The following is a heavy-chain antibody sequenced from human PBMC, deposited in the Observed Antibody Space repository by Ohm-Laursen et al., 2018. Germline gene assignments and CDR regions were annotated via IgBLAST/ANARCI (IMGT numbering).Heavy chain of an antibody. CDR2: ISYDGSNK. CDR3: AKEEQLTREYFDY. CDR1: GFNFGSYD. Sequence: SLRLSCAASGFNFGSYDMHWVRQAPGKGLEWVALISYDGSNKYYADSVKGRFTISRDNSKNTLYLQMNSLRAEDTAVYYCAKEEQLTREYFDYWGQGTLVTVSS. V-gene: IGHV3-30*18. J-gene: IGHJ4*02. D-gene: IGHD6-6*01.